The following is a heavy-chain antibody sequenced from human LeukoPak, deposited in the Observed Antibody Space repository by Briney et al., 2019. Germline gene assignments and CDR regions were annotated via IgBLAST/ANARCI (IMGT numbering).Heavy chain of an antibody. CDR3: ARAVTNAFDI. CDR2: ISYDGSNK. J-gene: IGHJ3*02. D-gene: IGHD4-11*01. CDR1: GFTFNTYG. V-gene: IGHV3-30*03. Sequence: GGSLRLSCVASGFTFNTYGLHWVRQAPGKGLEWVAVISYDGSNKYYADSVKGRFTISRDNSKNTLYLQMNSLRAEDTAVYYCARAVTNAFDIWGQGTMVTVSS.